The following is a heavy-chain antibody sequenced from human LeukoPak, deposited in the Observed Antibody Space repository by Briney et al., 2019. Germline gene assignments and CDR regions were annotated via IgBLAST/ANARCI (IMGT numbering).Heavy chain of an antibody. Sequence: SETLSLTCTVSGGSINSSFYWGWIRQPPGKGLEWIGSLFYRGSTYYNPSLKSRVTISLDRTKNQLSLKLSSVTAADTAVYYCARPVPSRLGWFDPWGQGTLVTVSS. J-gene: IGHJ5*02. CDR3: ARPVPSRLGWFDP. D-gene: IGHD1-1*01. V-gene: IGHV4-39*01. CDR2: LFYRGST. CDR1: GGSINSSFY.